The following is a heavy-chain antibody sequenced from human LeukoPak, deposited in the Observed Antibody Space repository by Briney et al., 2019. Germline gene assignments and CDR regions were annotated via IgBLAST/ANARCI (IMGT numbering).Heavy chain of an antibody. V-gene: IGHV1-18*01. D-gene: IGHD2-2*01. Sequence: ASVKVSCKASGGTFSSYTISWVRQAPGQGLEWMGWISAYNGNTNYAQMVQGRVTMTTDTSTSTAYMEVRSLRSDDTAMYYCARDVGDIVTIPAAISVPWGQGTLVTVSS. CDR2: ISAYNGNT. CDR1: GGTFSSYT. CDR3: ARDVGDIVTIPAAISVP. J-gene: IGHJ5*02.